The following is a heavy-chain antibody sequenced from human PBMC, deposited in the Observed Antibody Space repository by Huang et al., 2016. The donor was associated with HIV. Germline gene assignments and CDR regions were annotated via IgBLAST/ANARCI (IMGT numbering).Heavy chain of an antibody. Sequence: VESGGRSVQPGGSIKLSCVGSTFTCGAYWMRWVRQPPGKGLEWVTNIKHDESEKYYVDSVKGRFNISRDNARKVLFLEMDNLRVEDTAMYFCATKTAGMDIWGQGTTVTVSS. J-gene: IGHJ6*02. V-gene: IGHV3-7*01. CDR1: TFTCGAYW. D-gene: IGHD1-7*01. CDR3: ATKTAGMDI. CDR2: IKHDESEK.